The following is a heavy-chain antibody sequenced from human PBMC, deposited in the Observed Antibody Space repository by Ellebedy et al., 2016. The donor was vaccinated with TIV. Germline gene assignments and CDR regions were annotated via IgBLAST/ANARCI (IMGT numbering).Heavy chain of an antibody. Sequence: ASVKVSCKASGYTFTSYDINWVRQATGQGLEWMGWMNPNSGNTGYAQKFQGRVTMTRNTSISTAYMELSSLRSEDTAVYYCARGYLRREATILHYYYYYGMDVWGQGTTVTVSS. CDR1: GYTFTSYD. CDR2: MNPNSGNT. V-gene: IGHV1-8*01. J-gene: IGHJ6*02. D-gene: IGHD5-12*01. CDR3: ARGYLRREATILHYYYYYGMDV.